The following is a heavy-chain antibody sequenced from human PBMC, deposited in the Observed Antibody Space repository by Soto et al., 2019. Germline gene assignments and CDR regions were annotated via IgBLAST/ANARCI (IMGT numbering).Heavy chain of an antibody. CDR2: INAGNGST. D-gene: IGHD6-13*01. CDR3: ARGQLVDAFDI. CDR1: GYTFTSYA. J-gene: IGHJ3*02. V-gene: IGHV1-3*01. Sequence: ASXKVSCKAFGYTFTSYAMHWVRQAPGQMLEWMGWINAGNGSTKYSQKFQGRVTITRDTSASTAYMELSSLRSEDTAVYYCARGQLVDAFDIWGQGTMVTVSS.